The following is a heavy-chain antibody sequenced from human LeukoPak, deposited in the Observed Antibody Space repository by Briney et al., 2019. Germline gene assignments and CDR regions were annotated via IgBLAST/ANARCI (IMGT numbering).Heavy chain of an antibody. CDR2: ISSSGSTI. V-gene: IGHV3-11*04. CDR3: ARVKGGIAAAGNYFDY. D-gene: IGHD6-13*01. J-gene: IGHJ4*02. Sequence: GGSLRLSCAASGFTFSDYYMSWIRQAPGKGLEWVSYISSSGSTIYYADSVKGRITISRDNSKNTLHLQMDSLNTEDTAVYYCARVKGGIAAAGNYFDYWGQGTLVTVSS. CDR1: GFTFSDYY.